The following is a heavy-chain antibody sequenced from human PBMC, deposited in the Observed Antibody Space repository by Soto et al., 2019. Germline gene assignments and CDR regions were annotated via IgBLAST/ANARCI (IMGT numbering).Heavy chain of an antibody. J-gene: IGHJ4*02. D-gene: IGHD3-10*01. CDR2: IYYNGAT. CDR1: GDSMKSADYY. V-gene: IGHV4-30-4*08. Sequence: QLHLQESGPGLVKPSQTLSLTCTVSGDSMKSADYYWSWIRQPPGKGLEWLGYIYYNGATYYTPSLDSRLTISVDTSKNQFSLKLRSVTAADTAVYFYARDGGRGYYGSGTYFDFWGQGTLVTVSS. CDR3: ARDGGRGYYGSGTYFDF.